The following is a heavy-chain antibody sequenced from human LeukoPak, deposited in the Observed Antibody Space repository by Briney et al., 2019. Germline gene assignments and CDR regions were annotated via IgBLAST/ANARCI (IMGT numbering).Heavy chain of an antibody. J-gene: IGHJ4*02. CDR2: IIGSGGST. CDR1: GSTFSTFA. Sequence: GGPLKPSWEASGSTFSTFALGWARQAPGRGLEWAPPIIGSGGSTYYADSVKGRFTISRDNSKNTLYRQMNSLRAEDTAVYYCAKDRLLWFGELFCYFDYWGQGTLVTVSS. V-gene: IGHV3-23*01. D-gene: IGHD3-10*01. CDR3: AKDRLLWFGELFCYFDY.